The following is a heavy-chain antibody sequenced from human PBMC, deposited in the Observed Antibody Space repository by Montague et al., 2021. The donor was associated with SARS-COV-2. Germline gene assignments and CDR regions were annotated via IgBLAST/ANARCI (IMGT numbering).Heavy chain of an antibody. CDR2: ISPSGRTI. CDR3: AICDPFGAFDI. Sequence: SFLLSFSSSFFPFLRSDMPWVRQAPGKGLEWVSYISPSGRTIYYADSVKGRFTISRDNAKNSLSLQMNSLRGDDTAVYYCAICDPFGAFDIWGQGTTVTVSS. D-gene: IGHD2-2*01. J-gene: IGHJ3*02. V-gene: IGHV3-48*03. CDR1: FFPFLRSD.